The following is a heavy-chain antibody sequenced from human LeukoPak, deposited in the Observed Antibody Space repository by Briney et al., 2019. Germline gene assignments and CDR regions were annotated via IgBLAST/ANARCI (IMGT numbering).Heavy chain of an antibody. D-gene: IGHD3-10*01. V-gene: IGHV3-30*01. CDR3: ARDSTYYYASGSSGPHYFDY. CDR1: GFTFSTYA. CDR2: ISYDGSNT. Sequence: GRSLRLSCAASGFTFSTYAMHWVRQAPGKGLEWVAVISYDGSNTYYADSVKGRFTISRDNSKNTLYLQLNSLRAEDTAVYYCARDSTYYYASGSSGPHYFDYWGQGTLVPVSS. J-gene: IGHJ4*02.